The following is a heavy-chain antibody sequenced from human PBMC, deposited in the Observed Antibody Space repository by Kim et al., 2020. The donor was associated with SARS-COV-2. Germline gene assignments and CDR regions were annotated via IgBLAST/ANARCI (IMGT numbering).Heavy chain of an antibody. J-gene: IGHJ5*02. D-gene: IGHD3-22*01. CDR2: INAGNGNT. CDR3: AREGLRYGSSGYYPKTIALGVNWFDP. V-gene: IGHV1-3*01. Sequence: ASVKVSCKASGYTFTSYAMHWVRQAPGQRLEWMGWINAGNGNTKYSQKFQGRVTITRDTSASTAYMELSSLRSEDTAVYYCAREGLRYGSSGYYPKTIALGVNWFDPWGQGTLVTVSS. CDR1: GYTFTSYA.